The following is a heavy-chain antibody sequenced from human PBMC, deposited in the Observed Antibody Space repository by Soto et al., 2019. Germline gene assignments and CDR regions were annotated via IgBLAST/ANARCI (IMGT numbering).Heavy chain of an antibody. CDR3: ARGAAGYCSSTSCYEYYYYMDV. CDR2: INPNSGGT. Sequence: ASVKVSCKASGYTFTDYYMHWVRQAPGQGLEWMGWINPNSGGTNYAQKFQGWVTMTRDTSISTAYMELSRLRSDDTAVYYCARGAAGYCSSTSCYEYYYYMDVWGKGTTVTVSS. V-gene: IGHV1-2*04. D-gene: IGHD2-2*01. CDR1: GYTFTDYY. J-gene: IGHJ6*03.